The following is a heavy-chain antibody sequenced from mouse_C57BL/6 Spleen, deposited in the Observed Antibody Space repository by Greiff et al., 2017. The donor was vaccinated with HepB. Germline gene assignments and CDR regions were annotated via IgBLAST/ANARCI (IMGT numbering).Heavy chain of an antibody. Sequence: EVQLQQSGPELVKPGASVKIPCKASGYTFTDYNMDWVKQSHGKSLEWIGDINPNNGGTNYNQKFKGKATLTVDKSSSTAYMELRSLTSEDTAVYYCARRTLRWYFDVWGTGTTVTVSS. CDR3: ARRTLRWYFDV. CDR2: INPNNGGT. J-gene: IGHJ1*03. V-gene: IGHV1-18*01. CDR1: GYTFTDYN. D-gene: IGHD1-1*01.